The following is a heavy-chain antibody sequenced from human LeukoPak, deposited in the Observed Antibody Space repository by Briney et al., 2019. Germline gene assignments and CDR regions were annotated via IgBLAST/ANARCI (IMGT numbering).Heavy chain of an antibody. CDR2: IRSKAYGGTT. J-gene: IGHJ4*02. CDR3: TRDIRTYYYGSGSY. D-gene: IGHD3-10*01. CDR1: GFTFCDYA. Sequence: GRSLRLSCTASGFTFCDYAMSWVRQAPGKGLEWVGFIRSKAYGGTTEYAASVKGRFTISRDDSKSIAYLQMNRLKTEDTAVYYCTRDIRTYYYGSGSYWGQGTLVTVSS. V-gene: IGHV3-49*04.